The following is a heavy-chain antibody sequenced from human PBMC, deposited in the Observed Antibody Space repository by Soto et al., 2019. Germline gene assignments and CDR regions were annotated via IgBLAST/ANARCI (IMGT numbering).Heavy chain of an antibody. CDR1: GGSISSYY. CDR3: ARGLSGSYFDY. J-gene: IGHJ4*02. CDR2: IYYSGST. V-gene: IGHV4-59*01. Sequence: PSETLSLTCTVSGGSISSYYWSWIRQPPGKGLEWIGYIYYSGSTNYNPSLKSRVTISVDTSKNQFSLKLSPVTAADTAVYYCARGLSGSYFDYWGQGTLVTVSS. D-gene: IGHD3-10*01.